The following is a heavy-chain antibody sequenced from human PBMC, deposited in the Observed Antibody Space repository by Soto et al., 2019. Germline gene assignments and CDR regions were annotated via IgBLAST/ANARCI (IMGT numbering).Heavy chain of an antibody. CDR1: GGSFRTSD. Sequence: VQLVQSGAEVKKPGSSVKVSCKALGGSFRTSDISRVRQAPGQGLEWVGGIIPIFGKPRYGQKFQGRVTITADESTTTAYMDLSNLRYEDTAVYYCARDKYRVELGGNYYYILDVWGQGTTVTVSS. D-gene: IGHD1-26*01. J-gene: IGHJ6*02. V-gene: IGHV1-69*12. CDR2: IIPIFGKP. CDR3: ARDKYRVELGGNYYYILDV.